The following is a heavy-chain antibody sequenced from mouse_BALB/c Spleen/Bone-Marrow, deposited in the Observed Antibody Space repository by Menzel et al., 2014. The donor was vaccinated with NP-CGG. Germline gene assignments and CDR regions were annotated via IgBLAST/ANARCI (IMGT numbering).Heavy chain of an antibody. CDR3: SREPSNWGYY. CDR2: IYPGEGDT. CDR1: GYTFTTYW. J-gene: IGHJ2*01. V-gene: IGHV1-87*01. Sequence: VKLQESGAELARPGASVKLSCKTSGYTFTTYWMQWVKQRPGQGLEWIGAIYPGEGDTRYTQKFKGKATLTADKSSSTAYIQLSNLTSEDSAVYYCSREPSNWGYYWGQGTTLTVSS. D-gene: IGHD4-1*01.